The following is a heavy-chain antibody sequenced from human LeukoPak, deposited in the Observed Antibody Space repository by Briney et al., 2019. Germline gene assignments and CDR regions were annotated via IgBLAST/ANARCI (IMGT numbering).Heavy chain of an antibody. CDR3: ARGAVAGTPFFDY. CDR2: IYTSGST. V-gene: IGHV4-61*02. Sequence: SETLSLTCTVSGGSISSGSYYWSWIRPPAGKGLEWIGRIYTSGSTNYNPSLKSRVTISVDTSKNQFSLKLSSVTAADTAVYYCARGAVAGTPFFDYWGQGTLVTVSS. J-gene: IGHJ4*02. CDR1: GGSISSGSYY. D-gene: IGHD6-19*01.